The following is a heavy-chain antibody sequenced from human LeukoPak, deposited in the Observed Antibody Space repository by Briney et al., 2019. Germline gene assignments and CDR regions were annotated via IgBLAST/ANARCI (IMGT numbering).Heavy chain of an antibody. D-gene: IGHD3-16*02. CDR3: ARGGVRAVPPDY. Sequence: PGGSLRLSCAASGFTFSSYGMSWVRQAPGKGLEWVSAFSATGSSTDYADSVKGRFTISRDESKNTLYLQMNSLRAEDTAIYYCARGGVRAVPPDYWGQGTLVTVSS. CDR2: FSATGSST. CDR1: GFTFSSYG. J-gene: IGHJ4*02. V-gene: IGHV3-23*01.